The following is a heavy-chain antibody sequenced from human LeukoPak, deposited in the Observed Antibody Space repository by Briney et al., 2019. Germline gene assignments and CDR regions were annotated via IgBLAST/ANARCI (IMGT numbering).Heavy chain of an antibody. CDR3: ARAPIAAAGSGVYYMDV. CDR1: GYFISNSNW. D-gene: IGHD6-13*01. V-gene: IGHV4-28*03. J-gene: IGHJ6*03. Sequence: SETLSLTCAVSGYFISNSNWWGWIRQPPGKGLEWIGYIDYGGSTNYNPSLKSRVTVSVDTSKNQFSLKLSSVTAADTAVYYCARAPIAAAGSGVYYMDVWGKGTTVAVSS. CDR2: IDYGGST.